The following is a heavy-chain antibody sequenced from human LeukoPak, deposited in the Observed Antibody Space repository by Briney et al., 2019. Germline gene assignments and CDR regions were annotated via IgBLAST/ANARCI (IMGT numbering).Heavy chain of an antibody. V-gene: IGHV1-2*02. J-gene: IGHJ4*02. Sequence: ASVKVSCKASGYTFTGYYMHWVRQAPGQGLEWMGWINPNSGGTNYAQKFQGRVTMTRDTSISTAYMELSRLRSDGTAVYYCARVRSHGLYGDIDYWGQGTLVTVSS. CDR1: GYTFTGYY. D-gene: IGHD4-17*01. CDR2: INPNSGGT. CDR3: ARVRSHGLYGDIDY.